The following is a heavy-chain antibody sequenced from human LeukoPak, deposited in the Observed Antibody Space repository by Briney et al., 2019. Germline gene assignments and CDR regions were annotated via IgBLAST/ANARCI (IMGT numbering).Heavy chain of an antibody. D-gene: IGHD3-16*01. CDR1: GFTFSSYS. CDR2: MDSDGSIT. J-gene: IGHJ5*02. Sequence: GGSLRLSCAASGFTFSSYSMNWVRQAPGKGLVWVSSMDSDGSITTYADSVKGRFTISRDNAKKTLYLQMSSLRAEDTAVYYCVRGGNYVWGSYDPWGQGTLVTVSS. CDR3: VRGGNYVWGSYDP. V-gene: IGHV3-74*01.